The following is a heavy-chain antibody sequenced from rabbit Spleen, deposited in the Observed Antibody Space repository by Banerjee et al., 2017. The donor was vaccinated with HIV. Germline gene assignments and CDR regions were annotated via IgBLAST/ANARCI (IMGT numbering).Heavy chain of an antibody. Sequence: LEESGGGLVKPGGTLTLTCTVSGFSFSSNWICWVRQAPGKGLEWIACAYVDNTSYYATWAKGRFTFSKTSSTTVTLQLHSLTAADTATYFCARGSATMTMVITGYYLSLWGQGTLVTVS. D-gene: IGHD2-1*01. CDR2: AYVDNTS. J-gene: IGHJ3*01. V-gene: IGHV1S45*01. CDR1: GFSFSSNW. CDR3: ARGSATMTMVITGYYLSL.